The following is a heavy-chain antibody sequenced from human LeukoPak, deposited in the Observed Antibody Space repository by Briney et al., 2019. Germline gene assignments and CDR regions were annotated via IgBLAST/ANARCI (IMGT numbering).Heavy chain of an antibody. J-gene: IGHJ2*01. V-gene: IGHV3-23*01. CDR1: GFTFSSYA. D-gene: IGHD3-22*01. CDR3: ARGQRSTMIVVVRTWYFDL. Sequence: GGSLRLSCAASGFTFSSYAMSWVRQAPGKGLEWVSAISSSGGSTYYADSVKGRFTISRDNSKNTLYLQMNSLRAEDTAVYYCARGQRSTMIVVVRTWYFDLWGRGTLVTVSS. CDR2: ISSSGGST.